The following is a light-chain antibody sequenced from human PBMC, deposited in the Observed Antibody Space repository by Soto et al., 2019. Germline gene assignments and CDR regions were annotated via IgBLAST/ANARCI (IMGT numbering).Light chain of an antibody. J-gene: IGLJ1*01. Sequence: QSVLTQPPSASGSPGQSVTISCTGTISDVGGYNYVAWYQQHPGKAPKLMIYEVNKRPSGVPDRFSGSKSGSTASLTVSGLQAEDEADYYCSSSAGSSTYVFGTGTKLTVL. CDR2: EVN. CDR3: SSSAGSSTYV. V-gene: IGLV2-8*01. CDR1: ISDVGGYNY.